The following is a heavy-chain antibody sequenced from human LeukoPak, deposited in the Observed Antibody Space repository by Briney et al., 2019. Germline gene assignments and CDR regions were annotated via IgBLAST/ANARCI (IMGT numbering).Heavy chain of an antibody. D-gene: IGHD5-24*01. Sequence: SETQSLTCAVYGGSFSGYYWSWIRQPPGKGLEWIGEINHSGSTNYNPSLKSRVTISVDTSKNQFSLKLSSVTAADTAVYYCARGRRWLQGDFDYWGQGTLVTVSS. CDR2: INHSGST. J-gene: IGHJ4*02. V-gene: IGHV4-34*01. CDR1: GGSFSGYY. CDR3: ARGRRWLQGDFDY.